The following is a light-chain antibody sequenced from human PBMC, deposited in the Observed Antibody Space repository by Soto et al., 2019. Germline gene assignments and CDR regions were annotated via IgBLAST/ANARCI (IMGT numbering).Light chain of an antibody. Sequence: QSVLTQPPSASGSPGQSVTISCTGTSSDVGGYNYVSWYQQHPVKAPKLMIYEVSKRPSGVPDRFSGSKSGNTASLTISGLQAEDEADYYCCSYTTSNTRQIVFGTGTKVTVL. CDR1: SSDVGGYNY. CDR2: EVS. J-gene: IGLJ1*01. CDR3: CSYTTSNTRQIV. V-gene: IGLV2-8*01.